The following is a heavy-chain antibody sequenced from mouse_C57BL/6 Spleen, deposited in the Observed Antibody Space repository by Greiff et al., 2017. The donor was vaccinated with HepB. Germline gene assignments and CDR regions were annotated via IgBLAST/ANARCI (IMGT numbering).Heavy chain of an antibody. Sequence: QVHVKQPGAELVKPGASVKLSCKASGYTFTSYWMHWVKQRPGRGLEWIGRIDPNSGGTKYNEKFKSKATLTVDKPSSTAYMQLSSLTSEDSAVYYCARRGGSSPYYFDYWGQGTTLTVSS. CDR3: ARRGGSSPYYFDY. CDR2: IDPNSGGT. V-gene: IGHV1-72*01. J-gene: IGHJ2*01. CDR1: GYTFTSYW. D-gene: IGHD1-1*01.